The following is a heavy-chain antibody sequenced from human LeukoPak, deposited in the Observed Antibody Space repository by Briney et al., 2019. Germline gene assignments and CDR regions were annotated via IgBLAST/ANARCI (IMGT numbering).Heavy chain of an antibody. Sequence: GGSLRLSCAASGFTFDDYAMHWVRQAPGKGLEWVSGISWNSGSIGYADSVKGRFTISRDNAKNSLYLQMNSLRAEDTAVYYCAKDWGPRRDGYNDGMDVWGQGTTVTVSS. J-gene: IGHJ6*02. CDR3: AKDWGPRRDGYNDGMDV. CDR1: GFTFDDYA. V-gene: IGHV3-9*01. D-gene: IGHD5-24*01. CDR2: ISWNSGSI.